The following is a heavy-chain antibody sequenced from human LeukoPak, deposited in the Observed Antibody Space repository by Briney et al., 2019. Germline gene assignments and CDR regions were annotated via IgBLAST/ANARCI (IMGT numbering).Heavy chain of an antibody. CDR2: ISGSGGST. D-gene: IGHD3-22*01. Sequence: TGGSLRLSCAASGFTFSSYAMSWVRQAPGKGLEWVSAISGSGGSTYYADSVKGRFTISRDNSKNTLYLQMNSLRAEDTAVYYCAKGAPYYYDSSGYLFDYWGQGTLVTVSS. J-gene: IGHJ4*02. CDR3: AKGAPYYYDSSGYLFDY. V-gene: IGHV3-23*01. CDR1: GFTFSSYA.